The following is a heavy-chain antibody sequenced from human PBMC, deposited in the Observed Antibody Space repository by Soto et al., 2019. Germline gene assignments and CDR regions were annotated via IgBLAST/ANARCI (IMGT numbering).Heavy chain of an antibody. CDR3: TTEHAVFGVVIVPFDY. V-gene: IGHV3-15*01. J-gene: IGHJ4*02. CDR2: IKSKSDGGTT. Sequence: EVDLVESGGGLVKPGGSLRLSCAASGFTFSNAWMSWVRQAPGKGLEWVGRIKSKSDGGTTDYAAPVKGRVAISRDDSSHPLYLQMNSLKTEDTAVYYCTTEHAVFGVVIVPFDYWGQGNLVTVSS. CDR1: GFTFSNAW. D-gene: IGHD3-3*01.